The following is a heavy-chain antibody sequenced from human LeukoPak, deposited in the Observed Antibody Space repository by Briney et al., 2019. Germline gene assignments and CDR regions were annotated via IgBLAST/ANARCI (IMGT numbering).Heavy chain of an antibody. CDR1: GGTFSSYA. Sequence: SVKVSCKAAGGTFSSYAISWVRQAPGQGLEWMGRIIPILGIGKYAQKFQGRVTITAYKFTRTAYMDPMSLRSEATAGSSCAREGSGLLEWLSSFDYWGPGTLVTVSS. CDR3: AREGSGLLEWLSSFDY. J-gene: IGHJ4*02. V-gene: IGHV1-69*04. CDR2: IIPILGIG. D-gene: IGHD3-3*01.